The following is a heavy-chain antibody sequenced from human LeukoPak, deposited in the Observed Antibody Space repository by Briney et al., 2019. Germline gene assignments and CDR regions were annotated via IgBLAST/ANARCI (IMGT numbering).Heavy chain of an antibody. J-gene: IGHJ3*02. CDR3: ARDAIQLWLPGDAFDI. CDR2: IYHSGGT. V-gene: IGHV4-4*02. D-gene: IGHD5-18*01. CDR1: GGSISSSTNW. Sequence: SETLSLTCAVSGGSISSSTNWWRWVRQPPGKGLEWIGEIYHSGGTNYNPSLKSRITISVDKSQNQFSLKVNSLTAADTAVYYCARDAIQLWLPGDAFDIWGQGTMVTVSS.